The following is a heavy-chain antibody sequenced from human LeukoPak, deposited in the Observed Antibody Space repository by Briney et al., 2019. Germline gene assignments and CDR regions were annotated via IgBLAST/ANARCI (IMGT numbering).Heavy chain of an antibody. CDR2: IYYDGSA. V-gene: IGHV4-39*01. D-gene: IGHD1-26*01. CDR3: ASGSYVFDY. Sequence: SETLSLTCTVSGGSITSSSHYWGWIRQPPGQGLQWIGLIYYDGSAYYNLSLKSRLTISIDTSKNQFSLKLSSVTAADTAVYYCASGSYVFDYWGQGTLVTVSS. J-gene: IGHJ4*02. CDR1: GGSITSSSHY.